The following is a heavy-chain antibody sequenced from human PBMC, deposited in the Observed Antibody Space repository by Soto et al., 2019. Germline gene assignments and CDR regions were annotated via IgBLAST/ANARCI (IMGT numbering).Heavy chain of an antibody. J-gene: IGHJ4*02. CDR1: GYTFTSYG. Sequence: ASVKVCCKASGYTFTSYGSSWVRQAPGQGLEWMGWISAYNGNTNYAQKLQGRVTMTTDTSTSTAYMELRSLRSDDTAVYYCARDKNQLRFLEWLFYWGQGTLVTVSS. CDR2: ISAYNGNT. V-gene: IGHV1-18*01. CDR3: ARDKNQLRFLEWLFY. D-gene: IGHD3-3*01.